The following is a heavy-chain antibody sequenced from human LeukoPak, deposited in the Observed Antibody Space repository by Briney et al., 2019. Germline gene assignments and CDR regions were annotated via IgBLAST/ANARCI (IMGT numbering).Heavy chain of an antibody. J-gene: IGHJ4*02. Sequence: SVMVSCKASGGTFSSYAISWVRQAPGQGLEWMGGIIPIFGTANYAQKFQGRVTITADESTSTAYMELSSLRSEDTAVYYCARVEMATSFGYFDYWGQGTLVTVSS. V-gene: IGHV1-69*13. CDR3: ARVEMATSFGYFDY. CDR1: GGTFSSYA. CDR2: IIPIFGTA. D-gene: IGHD5-24*01.